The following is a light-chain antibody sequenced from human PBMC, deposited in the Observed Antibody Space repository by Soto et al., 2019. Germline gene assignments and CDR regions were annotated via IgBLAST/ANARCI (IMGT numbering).Light chain of an antibody. V-gene: IGKV3-15*01. CDR1: QSVGSN. CDR3: QQYNNWPPDRT. J-gene: IGKJ1*01. CDR2: GAS. Sequence: EIVMTQSPATLSVSPGERATLSCRASQSVGSNLAWYQQKPGQAPRLLIYGASTRATGIPARFSGSGSVKEFTLTISSLQSEDFAIYFCQQYNNWPPDRTFGQGTKVEIK.